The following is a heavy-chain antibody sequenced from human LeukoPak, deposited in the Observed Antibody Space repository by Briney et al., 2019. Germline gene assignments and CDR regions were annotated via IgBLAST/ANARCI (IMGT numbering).Heavy chain of an antibody. CDR2: IYTSGST. CDR1: GGSISSGSYY. D-gene: IGHD3-3*01. J-gene: IGHJ5*02. Sequence: PSETLSLTCTVSGGSISSGSYYWSWIRQPAGKGLEWIGRIYTSGSTNYNPSLKSRVTISVDTSKNQFSLKLTTVTAADTAVYYCARALRFVNNWFDPWGQGTLVTVSS. CDR3: ARALRFVNNWFDP. V-gene: IGHV4-61*02.